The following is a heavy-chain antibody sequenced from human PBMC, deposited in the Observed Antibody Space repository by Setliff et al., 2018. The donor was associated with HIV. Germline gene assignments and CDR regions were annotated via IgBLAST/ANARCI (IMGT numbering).Heavy chain of an antibody. Sequence: ASETLSLTCTVSGDSISSGSYYWSWIRQPAGKGLEWIGEINHSGSTNYNPSLKSRATISVDTSKNQFSLKLSSVTAADTAVYYCARVAVAGMGGYYYMDVWGKGTTVTVSS. CDR1: GDSISSGSYY. CDR2: INHSGST. V-gene: IGHV4-61*10. CDR3: ARVAVAGMGGYYYMDV. D-gene: IGHD6-19*01. J-gene: IGHJ6*03.